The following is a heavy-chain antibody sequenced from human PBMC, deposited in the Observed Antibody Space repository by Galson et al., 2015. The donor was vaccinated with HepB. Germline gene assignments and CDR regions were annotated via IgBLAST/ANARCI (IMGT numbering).Heavy chain of an antibody. V-gene: IGHV3-74*01. CDR1: GFTFSSYW. CDR2: INSDGSST. CDR3: ASGGNGGRYSYGWHFDL. J-gene: IGHJ2*01. D-gene: IGHD5-18*01. Sequence: SLRLSCAASGFTFSSYWMHWVRQAPGKGLVWVSRINSDGSSTSYADSVKGRFTISRDNAKNTLYLQMNSLRAEDTAVYYCASGGNGGRYSYGWHFDLWGRGTLVTVSS.